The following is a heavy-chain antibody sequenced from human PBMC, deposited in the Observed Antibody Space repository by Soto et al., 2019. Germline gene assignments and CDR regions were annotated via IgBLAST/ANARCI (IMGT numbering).Heavy chain of an antibody. D-gene: IGHD6-19*01. J-gene: IGHJ6*02. V-gene: IGHV1-18*01. CDR2: ISGYNGNT. CDR1: GYTFSNYG. Sequence: QVQLVQSGAEVKKPGASVTVSCKTSGYTFSNYGINWVRQAPGQGLEWMGWISGYNGNTNYAQTVQGRGTMTTDTSTGTVYMELRSLKSDDTAIYYCSRFIMVGGWFDPNYYHGMDVWGQGTKVTVSS. CDR3: SRFIMVGGWFDPNYYHGMDV.